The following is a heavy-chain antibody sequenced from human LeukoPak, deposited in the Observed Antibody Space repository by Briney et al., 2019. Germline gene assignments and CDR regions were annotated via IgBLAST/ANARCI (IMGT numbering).Heavy chain of an antibody. CDR1: GFTVSSNY. CDR2: ISGSGGST. Sequence: PGRSLRLSCAASGFTVSSNYMSWVRQAPGKGLEWVSAISGSGGSTYYADSVKGRFTISRDNSKNTLYLQMNSLRAEDTAVYYCAKVGGEDRIAVAGKPDAFDIWGQGTMVTVSS. J-gene: IGHJ3*02. D-gene: IGHD6-19*01. CDR3: AKVGGEDRIAVAGKPDAFDI. V-gene: IGHV3-23*01.